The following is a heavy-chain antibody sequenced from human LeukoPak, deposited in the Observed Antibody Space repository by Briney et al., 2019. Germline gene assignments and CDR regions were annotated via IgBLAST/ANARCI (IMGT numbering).Heavy chain of an antibody. CDR3: AGSSPLRYYYYYGMDV. Sequence: SETLSLTCAAYGGSFSGYYWSWIRQPPGKGLEWIGEINHSGSTNYNPSLKSRVTISVDTSKNQFSLKLSSVTAADTAVYYCAGSSPLRYYYYYGMDVWGKGTTVTVSS. CDR2: INHSGST. D-gene: IGHD6-13*01. CDR1: GGSFSGYY. V-gene: IGHV4-34*01. J-gene: IGHJ6*04.